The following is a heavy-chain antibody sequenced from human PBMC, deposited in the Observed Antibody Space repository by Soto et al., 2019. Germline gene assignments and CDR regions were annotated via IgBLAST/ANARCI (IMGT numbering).Heavy chain of an antibody. J-gene: IGHJ4*02. CDR2: ISPYNGNT. V-gene: IGHV1-18*01. Sequence: QVQLVQSRAEVKKPGASVKVSCKASGYTLTSYGITWVRQAPGQGLEWVGWISPYNGNTNYAQKLPDRVTLTTDTSTRTAYMELRSLRPDDTAVYYCARADFDFWSGYSPFDYWGQGTLVTVSS. CDR1: GYTLTSYG. D-gene: IGHD3-3*01. CDR3: ARADFDFWSGYSPFDY.